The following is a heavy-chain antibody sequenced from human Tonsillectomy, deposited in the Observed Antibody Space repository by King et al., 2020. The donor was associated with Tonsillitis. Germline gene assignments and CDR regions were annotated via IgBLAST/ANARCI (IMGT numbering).Heavy chain of an antibody. J-gene: IGHJ6*03. Sequence: VQLVESGGGLVQPGVSLRLSCAASGFTFSSLCMHWARQAPVKVLVWVSRFNSDGIIPIYADSVKGRFTISRDNAKTTLYLQMNRLRGADTAVYYCARELYREYYYMDVWGKGTTVTVSS. CDR1: GFTFSSLC. CDR2: FNSDGIIP. CDR3: ARELYREYYYMDV. V-gene: IGHV3-74*01. D-gene: IGHD1-26*01.